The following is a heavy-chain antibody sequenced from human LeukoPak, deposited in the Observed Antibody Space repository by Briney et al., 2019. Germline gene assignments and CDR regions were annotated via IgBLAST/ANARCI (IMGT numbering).Heavy chain of an antibody. V-gene: IGHV3-66*01. CDR1: GFTVSSNY. CDR3: ARGNGGYRSWFDP. Sequence: GGSLRLSCAASGFTVSSNYMSWARQAPGKGLEWVSVIYSGGSTYYADSVKGRFTISRDNSKNTLYLQMNSLRAEDTAVYYCARGNGGYRSWFDPWGQGTLVTVSS. CDR2: IYSGGST. D-gene: IGHD5-12*01. J-gene: IGHJ5*02.